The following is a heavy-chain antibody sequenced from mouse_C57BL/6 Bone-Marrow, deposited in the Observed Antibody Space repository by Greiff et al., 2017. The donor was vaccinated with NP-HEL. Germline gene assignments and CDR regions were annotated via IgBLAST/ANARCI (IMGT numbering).Heavy chain of an antibody. J-gene: IGHJ3*01. Sequence: VQLQQSGAELVRPGASVKLSCTASGFNIKDDYMHWVKQRPEQGLEWIGWIDPENGDTEYASKFQGKAPITAETSSNTAYLQLSSLTSEDPAVYYCTTSIYYDYDEFAYWGQGTLVTVSA. CDR2: IDPENGDT. D-gene: IGHD2-4*01. V-gene: IGHV14-4*01. CDR1: GFNIKDDY. CDR3: TTSIYYDYDEFAY.